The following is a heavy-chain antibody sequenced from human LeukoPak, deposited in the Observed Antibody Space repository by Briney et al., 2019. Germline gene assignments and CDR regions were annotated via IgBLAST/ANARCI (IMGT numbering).Heavy chain of an antibody. CDR3: AKDRGISGLANYFDY. D-gene: IGHD3-3*02. CDR1: GFTFSSYA. J-gene: IGHJ4*02. CDR2: ISGSGGNT. Sequence: PGGSLRLSCAASGFTFSSYAMNWVRQAPGKGLEWVSVISGSGGNTYYADSVKGRFTISRDNSKNTLYLQMNSLRAEDTAVYYCAKDRGISGLANYFDYWGQGTPVTVSS. V-gene: IGHV3-23*01.